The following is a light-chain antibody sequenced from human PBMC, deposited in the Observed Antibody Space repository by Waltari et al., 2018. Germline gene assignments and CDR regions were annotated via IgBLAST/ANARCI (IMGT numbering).Light chain of an antibody. J-gene: IGLJ3*02. CDR3: QVWDTSSDWV. CDR1: NIESKS. Sequence: SYVLTPPPSVSVAPGQTARVTCGGNNIESKSVHWYQQKPGQAPVLVVYDDSGRPSGIPERFSGSNSGNTATLTISRVEAGDEADYYCQVWDTSSDWVFGGGTKLTVL. CDR2: DDS. V-gene: IGLV3-21*02.